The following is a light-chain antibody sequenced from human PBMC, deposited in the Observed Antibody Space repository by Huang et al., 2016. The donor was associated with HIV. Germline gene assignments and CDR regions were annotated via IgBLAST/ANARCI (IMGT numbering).Light chain of an antibody. CDR3: QQSYSAPPLT. CDR1: QTISSY. V-gene: IGKV1-39*01. Sequence: DIQMTQSPSSLSASVGDRVTITCRASQTISSYLNWYQQKPGKAPQLLIYASSSLQSGVPSRFSGSGSGTDFTLTISSLQPEDFATYYCQQSYSAPPLTFGPGTKVHVK. J-gene: IGKJ3*01. CDR2: ASS.